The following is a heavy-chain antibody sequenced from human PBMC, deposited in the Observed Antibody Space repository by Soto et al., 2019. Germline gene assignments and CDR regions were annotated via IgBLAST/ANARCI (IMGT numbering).Heavy chain of an antibody. V-gene: IGHV4-59*01. Sequence: SETLSLTCTVSVGSITGYYWSWIRQSPGKGLEWIGCSYYTGATNYNPSLKSRVTISVDTSKNQFSLTLSSATAADTAVFYCAEGDHRELHSFPTRRSSDL. CDR1: VGSITGYY. D-gene: IGHD1-26*01. CDR3: AEGDHRELHSFPTRRSSDL. CDR2: SYYTGAT. J-gene: IGHJ2*01.